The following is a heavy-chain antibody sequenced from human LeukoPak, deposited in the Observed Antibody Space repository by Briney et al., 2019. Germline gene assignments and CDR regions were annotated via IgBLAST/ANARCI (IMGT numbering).Heavy chain of an antibody. CDR3: ATGVWWDLDSVAHPDY. V-gene: IGHV1-8*03. D-gene: IGHD1-26*01. J-gene: IGHJ4*02. Sequence: ASVKVSCKASGYTFTSYDINWVRQAAGQGLEWMGWMNPNSGNTGYAQKFQGRVTITRNTSISTAYMELSSLRSEDTAVYYCATGVWWDLDSVAHPDYWGQGTLVTVSS. CDR2: MNPNSGNT. CDR1: GYTFTSYD.